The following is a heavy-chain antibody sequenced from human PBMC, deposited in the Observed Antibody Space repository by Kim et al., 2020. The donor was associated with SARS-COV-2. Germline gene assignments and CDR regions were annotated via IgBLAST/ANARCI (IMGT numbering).Heavy chain of an antibody. V-gene: IGHV1-18*01. J-gene: IGHJ4*02. D-gene: IGHD3-22*01. CDR3: AGGVSSGPAPTFDY. Sequence: QQLQGRVTMTTDTSTSTAYMELMSLRSDDTAVYYCAGGVSSGPAPTFDYWGQGTLVTVSS.